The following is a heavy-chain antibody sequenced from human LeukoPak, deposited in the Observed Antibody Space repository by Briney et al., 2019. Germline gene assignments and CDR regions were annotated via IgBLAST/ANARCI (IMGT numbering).Heavy chain of an antibody. D-gene: IGHD3-22*01. CDR2: ISGSGGST. J-gene: IGHJ4*02. CDR3: AKGIFGSSGYRPFDY. V-gene: IGHV3-23*01. Sequence: GGSLRLSCAASGFTFSSYAMSWVRQAPGKGLEWVSAISGSGGSTYYADSAKGRFTISRDNSKNTLYLQMNSLRAEDTAVYYCAKGIFGSSGYRPFDYWGQGTLVTVSS. CDR1: GFTFSSYA.